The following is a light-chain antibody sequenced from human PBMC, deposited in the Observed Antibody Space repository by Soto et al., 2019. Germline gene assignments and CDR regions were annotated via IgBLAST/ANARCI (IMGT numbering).Light chain of an antibody. CDR1: QSVARN. CDR3: QQRSNWPPT. Sequence: KVMPQSPATLSVSLGERATLSCRASQSVARNLAWYQQKPGQAPRLLIYAASTRATGTPARFSGSGSGTEFTLTITSLEPEDFAVYYCQQRSNWPPTFGQGTKVDIK. V-gene: IGKV3-15*01. J-gene: IGKJ1*01. CDR2: AAS.